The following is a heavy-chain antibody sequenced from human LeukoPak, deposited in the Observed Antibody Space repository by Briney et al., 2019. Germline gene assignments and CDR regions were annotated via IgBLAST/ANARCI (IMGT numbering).Heavy chain of an antibody. CDR2: IIPIFGTA. V-gene: IGHV1-69*13. J-gene: IGHJ5*02. Sequence: SVKVSCKASGGTFSSYAISWVRQAPGQGLEWMGGIIPIFGTANYAQKFQGRVTITADESTSTAYMELSSLRSEDTAVYYCARGDGSGSYRDNWFDPWGQGTLVTVSS. CDR3: ARGDGSGSYRDNWFDP. CDR1: GGTFSSYA. D-gene: IGHD3-10*01.